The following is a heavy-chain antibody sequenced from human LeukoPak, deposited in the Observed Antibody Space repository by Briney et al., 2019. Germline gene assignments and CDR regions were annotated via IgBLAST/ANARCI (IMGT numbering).Heavy chain of an antibody. J-gene: IGHJ4*02. CDR2: IWYDGSNK. CDR3: ARAGDSSGNGLDY. Sequence: GGSLRLSCAASGFTFSSYGMHWVRQAPGKGLEWVAVIWYDGSNKYYADSVKGQFTISRDNSKNTLYLQMNSLRAEDTAVYYCARAGDSSGNGLDYWGQGTLVTVSS. D-gene: IGHD3-22*01. V-gene: IGHV3-33*01. CDR1: GFTFSSYG.